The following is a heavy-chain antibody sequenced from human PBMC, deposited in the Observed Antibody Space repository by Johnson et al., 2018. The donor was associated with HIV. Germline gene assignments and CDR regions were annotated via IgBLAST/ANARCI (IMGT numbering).Heavy chain of an antibody. D-gene: IGHD2-2*01. CDR1: GYTFSSNY. V-gene: IGHV3-66*01. CDR3: AASWYGVSRPNAFDI. Sequence: VQLVESGGGLVQPGGSLRLSCVVSGYTFSSNYMSWVRQAPGKGLEWVSVIYSGGSTYYADSLKDRFTISRDHSKNTLYLQMNSLRAEDSAVYYCAASWYGVSRPNAFDIWGQGTMVTVSS. CDR2: IYSGGST. J-gene: IGHJ3*02.